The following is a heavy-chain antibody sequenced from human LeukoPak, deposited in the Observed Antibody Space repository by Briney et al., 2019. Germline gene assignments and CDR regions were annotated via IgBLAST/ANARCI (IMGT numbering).Heavy chain of an antibody. V-gene: IGHV4-34*01. J-gene: IGHJ4*02. D-gene: IGHD5-18*01. Sequence: SETLSLTCAVYGGSFSGYYWSWIRQPPGKGLEWIGEINHSGSTNYNPSLKSRVTISVDTSKNQFSLKLSSVTAADTAVYYCASTLMGGYSYGLFDYWGQGTLVTVSS. CDR3: ASTLMGGYSYGLFDY. CDR2: INHSGST. CDR1: GGSFSGYY.